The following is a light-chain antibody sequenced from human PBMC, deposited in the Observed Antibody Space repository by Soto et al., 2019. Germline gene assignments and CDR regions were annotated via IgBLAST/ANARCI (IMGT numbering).Light chain of an antibody. CDR2: AAS. CDR1: QSISSY. V-gene: IGKV1-39*01. J-gene: IGKJ5*01. CDR3: QQSYSTPGIT. Sequence: DIQMTQSPSSLSASVGDRVTITCRASQSISSYLNWYQQTPGKAPKLLIYAASSLQSGVPSRFSGSGSGTDFTLTISSLQPEDVASYYCQQSYSTPGITFGQGTRLEIK.